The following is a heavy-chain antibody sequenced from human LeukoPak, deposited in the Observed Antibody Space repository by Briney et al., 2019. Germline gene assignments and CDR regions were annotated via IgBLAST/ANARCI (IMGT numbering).Heavy chain of an antibody. Sequence: GGSLRLSCAASGFTFRIHWLSWVRQAPGKGLEWVAKINQDGGEKYYGDPVKGRVTISRDNAKNSLYLQMNSLRAEGTAVYYCAREMSYGDCFDYWGQGTLVTVSS. CDR1: GFTFRIHW. CDR3: AREMSYGDCFDY. D-gene: IGHD4-17*01. J-gene: IGHJ4*02. V-gene: IGHV3-7*03. CDR2: INQDGGEK.